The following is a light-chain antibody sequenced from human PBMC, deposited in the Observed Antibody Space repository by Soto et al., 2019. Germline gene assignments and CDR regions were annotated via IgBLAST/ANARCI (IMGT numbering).Light chain of an antibody. CDR1: SSNIGAGFD. CDR3: QSYDSSLSGFV. CDR2: GNN. Sequence: QSVLTQPPSVSGAPGQRVTISCTGASSNIGAGFDVHWYQLPPGTAPKLLISGNNNRPSGVPDRFSGSKSGTSASLAITGLQAEDEADYYCQSYDSSLSGFVFGTGTKLTVL. V-gene: IGLV1-40*01. J-gene: IGLJ1*01.